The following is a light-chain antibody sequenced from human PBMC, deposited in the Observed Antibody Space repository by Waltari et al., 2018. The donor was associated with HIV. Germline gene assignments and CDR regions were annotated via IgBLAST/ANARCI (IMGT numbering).Light chain of an antibody. CDR3: QVWDSSSDHVL. Sequence: SYVVSQPPSVSVAPGQTAAITCGGNNIGSLSVHWYQQRPGQAPVLVISYDNDRPSGIPELFSGSSSGNTATLTIRGVEAGDEADYYCQVWDSSSDHVLFGGGTKLTVL. CDR2: YDN. CDR1: NIGSLS. V-gene: IGLV3-21*04. J-gene: IGLJ2*01.